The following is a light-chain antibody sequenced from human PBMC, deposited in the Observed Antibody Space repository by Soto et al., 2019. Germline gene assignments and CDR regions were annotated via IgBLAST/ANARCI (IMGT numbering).Light chain of an antibody. J-gene: IGLJ1*01. V-gene: IGLV2-23*01. Sequence: QSALTQPASVSGSPGQSITISCTGTSSDVGSYNLVSWYQQHLGKAPKLMIYEGSKRPSGVSNRFSGSKSGNTASLTISGLQAEDEADYYCCSYAGSSTPYVFGTGTKVTVL. CDR2: EGS. CDR1: SSDVGSYNL. CDR3: CSYAGSSTPYV.